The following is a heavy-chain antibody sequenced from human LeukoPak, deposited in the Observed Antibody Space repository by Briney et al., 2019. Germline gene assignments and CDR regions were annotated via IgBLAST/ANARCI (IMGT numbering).Heavy chain of an antibody. J-gene: IGHJ4*02. CDR3: ARDIAAAGTNYYFDY. Sequence: GGSLRLSCAASGFTFSSYAMSWVRQAPGKGLEWVSYISSSGSTIYYADSVKGRFTISRDNAKNSLYLQMNSLRAEDTAVYYCARDIAAAGTNYYFDYWGQGTLVTVSS. D-gene: IGHD6-13*01. CDR1: GFTFSSYA. CDR2: ISSSGSTI. V-gene: IGHV3-48*04.